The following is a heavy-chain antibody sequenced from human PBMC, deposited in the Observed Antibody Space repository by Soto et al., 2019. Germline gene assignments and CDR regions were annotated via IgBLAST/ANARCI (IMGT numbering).Heavy chain of an antibody. CDR3: ARAYGGNPALFDP. V-gene: IGHV3-30*14. Sequence: HPGGSLRLSCAASGFTFSSYAMHWVRQAPGKGLEWVAVISYDGSNKYYTDSVKGRFTISRDNSKNTLYLQMNSLRAEDTAVYYCARAYGGNPALFDPWGQGTLVTVSS. CDR1: GFTFSSYA. D-gene: IGHD4-17*01. CDR2: ISYDGSNK. J-gene: IGHJ5*02.